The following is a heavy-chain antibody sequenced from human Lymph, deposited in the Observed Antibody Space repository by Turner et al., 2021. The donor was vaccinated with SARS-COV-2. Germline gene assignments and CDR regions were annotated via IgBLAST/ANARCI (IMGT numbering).Heavy chain of an antibody. CDR3: ARGDYYGSGSYPGKTFDC. J-gene: IGHJ4*02. CDR1: GFTFSSYA. CDR2: ISYDGINK. D-gene: IGHD3-10*01. Sequence: QVQLVESGGGVGQPGRSLRLSCAASGFTFSSYAMYWVLQAPGKWLEWLVVISYDGINKYYAASVKGRFTISRDNYKNTLYLQMNSLRAEDTAVYYCARGDYYGSGSYPGKTFDCWGQGTLVTVSS. V-gene: IGHV3-30-3*01.